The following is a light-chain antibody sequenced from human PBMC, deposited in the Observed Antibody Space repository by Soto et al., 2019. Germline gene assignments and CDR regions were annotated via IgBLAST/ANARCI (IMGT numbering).Light chain of an antibody. J-gene: IGLJ1*01. CDR2: EDS. CDR3: SSYTSSSTRV. Sequence: ALTQPASVSGSPGQSITISCTGTSSDVGGYNYVSWYQQHPGKAPKLMIYEDSNRPSGVSNRFSGSKSGNTASLTISGLQAEDEADYYCSSYTSSSTRVFGTGTKVTVL. CDR1: SSDVGGYNY. V-gene: IGLV2-14*01.